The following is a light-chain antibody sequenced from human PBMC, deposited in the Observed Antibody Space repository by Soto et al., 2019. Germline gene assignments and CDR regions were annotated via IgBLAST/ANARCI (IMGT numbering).Light chain of an antibody. J-gene: IGKJ5*01. CDR1: QSLSSIY. CDR3: QQYGTSPPIT. V-gene: IGKV3-20*01. Sequence: EIVLTQSPGTLSLSPGERATLSCRASQSLSSIYLAWYQQKPGQAPRLLIYGASSRATGIPDRFSGSGSGTDFTLTISRLEPDDFAVYYCQQYGTSPPITFAQGTRLEIK. CDR2: GAS.